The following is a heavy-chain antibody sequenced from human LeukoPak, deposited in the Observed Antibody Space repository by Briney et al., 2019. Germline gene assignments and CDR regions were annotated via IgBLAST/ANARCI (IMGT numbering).Heavy chain of an antibody. D-gene: IGHD3-10*01. Sequence: GGSLRLSCAASGFTFSSYEMNWVRQAPGKGLEWVSYISRSGNIIYYADSVKGRFTISRDNAKNSLYLQMNSLRAEDTALYYCARDDYGSGSWNDYWGQGTLVTVSS. J-gene: IGHJ4*02. CDR2: ISRSGNII. CDR3: ARDDYGSGSWNDY. V-gene: IGHV3-48*03. CDR1: GFTFSSYE.